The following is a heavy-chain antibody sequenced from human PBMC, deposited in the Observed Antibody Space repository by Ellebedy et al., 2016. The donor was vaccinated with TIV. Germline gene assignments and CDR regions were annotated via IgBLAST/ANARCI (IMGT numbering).Heavy chain of an antibody. V-gene: IGHV3-23*01. CDR2: ISYSGSSS. Sequence: GESLKISCAASTFAFSSNAMSWVRQAPGKGLEWVSGISYSGSSSYYADSVKGRFTISRDNSKDTLYLQMNSLRAEDTAIYYCARDPVGVGPAFDVWGQGTMVTVSS. J-gene: IGHJ3*01. CDR1: TFAFSSNA. D-gene: IGHD4-23*01. CDR3: ARDPVGVGPAFDV.